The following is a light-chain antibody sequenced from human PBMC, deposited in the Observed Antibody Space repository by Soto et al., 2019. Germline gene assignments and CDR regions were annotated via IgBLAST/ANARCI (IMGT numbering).Light chain of an antibody. Sequence: ALTQPPSASGSPGQSVTISCTGTSGDVGGYYYVTWYQHHPGKVPKLIIYEVTKRPSGVPDRFSGSKSGNTASLTVSGLQAEDEADYYCMSYVGSNIFVFGTGTKVTVL. CDR1: SGDVGGYYY. CDR3: MSYVGSNIFV. CDR2: EVT. V-gene: IGLV2-8*01. J-gene: IGLJ1*01.